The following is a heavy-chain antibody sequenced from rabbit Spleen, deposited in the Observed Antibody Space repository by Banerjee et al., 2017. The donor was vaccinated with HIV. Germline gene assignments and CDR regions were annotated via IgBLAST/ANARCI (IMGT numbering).Heavy chain of an antibody. J-gene: IGHJ4*01. D-gene: IGHD6-1*01. CDR1: GFSFSTTYA. CDR3: ARDSLAYALYSYGSAL. CDR2: IYTGSGST. V-gene: IGHV1S45*01. Sequence: QEQLVESGGGLVQPEGSLTLTCTASGFSFSTTYAMCWVRQAPGKGLEWIGCIYTGSGSTYYASWAKGRFTVSKTSSTTVTLQMTSLTAADTATYFCARDSLAYALYSYGSALWGQGTLVTVS.